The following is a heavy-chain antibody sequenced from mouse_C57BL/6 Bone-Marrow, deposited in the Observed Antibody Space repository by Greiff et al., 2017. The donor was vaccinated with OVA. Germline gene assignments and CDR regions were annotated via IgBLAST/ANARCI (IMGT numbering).Heavy chain of an antibody. V-gene: IGHV6-6*01. Sequence: EVQGVESGGGLVQPGGSMKLSCAASGFTFSDAWMDWVRQSPEKGLEWVAEIRNKANNHATYYAESVKGRFTISRDDSKSSVYLQMNSLRAEDTGIYYCTLDSSGYWDYWGQGTTLTVSS. J-gene: IGHJ2*01. D-gene: IGHD3-2*02. CDR3: TLDSSGYWDY. CDR2: IRNKANNHAT. CDR1: GFTFSDAW.